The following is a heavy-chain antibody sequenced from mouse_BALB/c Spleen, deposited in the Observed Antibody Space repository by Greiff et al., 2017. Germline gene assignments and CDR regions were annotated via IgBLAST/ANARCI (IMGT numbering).Heavy chain of an antibody. J-gene: IGHJ3*01. CDR2: ISSGGST. CDR3: ASGGGYYCSKFAY. CDR1: GFTFSSYA. D-gene: IGHD1-1*01. V-gene: IGHV5-6-5*01. Sequence: DVKLVESGGGLVKPGGSLKFSCAASGFTFSSYAMPWVRQTPEKRLEWVASISSGGSTYYPDSVKGRFTISRDNARNILYLQMSSLRTEDTAMDYCASGGGYYCSKFAYGGQGTLVTVSA.